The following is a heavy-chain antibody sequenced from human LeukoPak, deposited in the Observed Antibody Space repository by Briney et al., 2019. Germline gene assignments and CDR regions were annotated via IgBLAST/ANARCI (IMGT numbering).Heavy chain of an antibody. CDR1: GYSISSGYY. D-gene: IGHD2-2*01. Sequence: PSETLSLTCTVSGYSISSGYYWGWIRQPPGKGLEWIGSIYHSGSTYYNPSLKSRVTISVDTSKNQFSLKLSSVTAADTAVYYCARGGYQLQASDYWGQGTLVTVSS. CDR2: IYHSGST. V-gene: IGHV4-38-2*02. J-gene: IGHJ4*02. CDR3: ARGGYQLQASDY.